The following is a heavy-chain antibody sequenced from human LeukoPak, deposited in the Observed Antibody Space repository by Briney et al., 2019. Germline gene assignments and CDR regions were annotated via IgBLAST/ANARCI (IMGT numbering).Heavy chain of an antibody. J-gene: IGHJ4*02. CDR2: IRYDGSKK. Sequence: GGSLRLSCAASGFTFSSHGMHWVRQAPGKGLEWVATIRYDGSKKWYAESVRGRFTISRDDSKNTLFLQMNNLRAEDTAVYYCARLDGYSYGIDYWGQGTLVTVSS. V-gene: IGHV3-33*01. CDR3: ARLDGYSYGIDY. CDR1: GFTFSSHG. D-gene: IGHD5-18*01.